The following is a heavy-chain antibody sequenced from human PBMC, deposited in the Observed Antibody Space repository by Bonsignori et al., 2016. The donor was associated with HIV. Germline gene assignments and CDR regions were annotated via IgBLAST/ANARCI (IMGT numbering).Heavy chain of an antibody. CDR3: AGRISATGTHFDY. CDR2: IFYRGNT. Sequence: QVQVQESGPGLAKPSETLSLTCTVSGGSISTFYWSWIRQAPGKGLEWIGYIFYRGNTNYNPSLKSRVTISADRSKNQFSLQLTSVTAADTAVYYCAGRISATGTHFDYWGQGTLVTV. D-gene: IGHD1/OR15-1a*01. V-gene: IGHV4-59*01. CDR1: GGSISTFY. J-gene: IGHJ4*02.